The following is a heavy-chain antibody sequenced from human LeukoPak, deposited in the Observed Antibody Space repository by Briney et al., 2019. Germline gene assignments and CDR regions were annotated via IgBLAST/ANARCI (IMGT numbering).Heavy chain of an antibody. J-gene: IGHJ4*02. D-gene: IGHD6-13*01. V-gene: IGHV4-30-2*01. Sequence: PSETLSLTCAVSGGSISSGDYSWSWIRQPPGSGLEWIGYIWHSGHTNYNPSLRSRVTISLARSNNQFSLRLSSVTAADTAVYYCARARESMAPAVSYFTYGGKETLVTVSS. CDR1: GGSISSGDYS. CDR2: IWHSGHT. CDR3: ARARESMAPAVSYFTY.